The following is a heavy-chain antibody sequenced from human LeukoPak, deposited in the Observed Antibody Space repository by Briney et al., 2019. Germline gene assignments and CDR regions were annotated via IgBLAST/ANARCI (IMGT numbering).Heavy chain of an antibody. CDR1: RFTFSSYG. Sequence: GGSLRLSCTASRFTFSSYGMHWVRQAPGKGLEWVAVISYDGSNEYYADSVKGRFTISRDNSKNTLYLQMNSLRAEDTAVYYCAKDGYCSGGSCFYFDYWGQGTLVTVSS. D-gene: IGHD2-15*01. J-gene: IGHJ4*02. CDR3: AKDGYCSGGSCFYFDY. CDR2: ISYDGSNE. V-gene: IGHV3-30*18.